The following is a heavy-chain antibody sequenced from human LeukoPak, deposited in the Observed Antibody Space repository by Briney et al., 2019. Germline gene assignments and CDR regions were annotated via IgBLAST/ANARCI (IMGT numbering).Heavy chain of an antibody. CDR3: ARDPDYYDSSGYSDY. V-gene: IGHV3-7*01. CDR1: GFTFSSYW. CDR2: IKQDGSEK. Sequence: GGSLRLSCAASGFTFSSYWMSRVRQAPGKGLEWVANIKQDGSEKYYVDSVKGRFTISRDNAKNSLYLQMNSLRAEDTAVYYCARDPDYYDSSGYSDYWGQGTLVTVSS. D-gene: IGHD3-22*01. J-gene: IGHJ4*02.